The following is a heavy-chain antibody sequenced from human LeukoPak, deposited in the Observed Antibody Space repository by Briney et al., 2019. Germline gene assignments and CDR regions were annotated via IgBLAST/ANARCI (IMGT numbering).Heavy chain of an antibody. CDR3: ARRFRGQYGMDV. D-gene: IGHD2-15*01. CDR2: INHSGST. J-gene: IGHJ6*02. V-gene: IGHV4-34*01. CDR1: GGSFSGYY. Sequence: SETLSLTCAVYGGSFSGYYWSWIRQPPGKGLEWIGEINHSGSTYYNPSLKSRVTISVDTSKNQFSLKLSSVTAADTAVYYCARRFRGQYGMDVWGQGTTVTVSS.